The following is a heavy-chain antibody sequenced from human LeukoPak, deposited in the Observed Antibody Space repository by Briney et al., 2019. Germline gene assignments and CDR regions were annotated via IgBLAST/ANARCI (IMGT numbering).Heavy chain of an antibody. V-gene: IGHV1-46*01. CDR3: ARAGVITAADY. CDR1: GYTFTSYY. J-gene: IGHJ4*02. CDR2: INPSGGST. Sequence: ASVNVSCTASGYTFTSYYMYWVRQAPGQGLEWMAIINPSGGSTSYAQKFQGRVTMTRDTSTSTVYMDLSSLRSEDTAVYYCARAGVITAADYWGQGTLVTVSS. D-gene: IGHD2/OR15-2a*01.